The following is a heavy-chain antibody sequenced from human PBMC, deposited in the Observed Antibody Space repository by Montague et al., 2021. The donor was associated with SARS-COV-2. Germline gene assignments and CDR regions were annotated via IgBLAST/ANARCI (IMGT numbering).Heavy chain of an antibody. V-gene: IGHV4-38-2*02. CDR2: IYRSGTY. CDR1: GGSISDCYY. J-gene: IGHJ6*02. D-gene: IGHD3-16*01. CDR3: VRGDEEARYALDV. Sequence: SETLSLTCTVSGGSISDCYYCGWLRQPPGKGLGWVGSIYRSGTYYYHPSLKRRVTISVDTSKNHFSLRLTSATAAETAVYYCVRGDEEARYALDVWGQGTTVTVSS.